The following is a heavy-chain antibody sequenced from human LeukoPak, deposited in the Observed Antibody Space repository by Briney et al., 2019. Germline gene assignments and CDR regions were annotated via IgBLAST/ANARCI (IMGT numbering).Heavy chain of an antibody. CDR2: IYSGGST. Sequence: PGGSLRLSCAASGFTVSSNYMSWVRQAPGKGLEWVSVIYSGGSTYYADSVKGRFTISRDNSENTLYLQMNSLRAEDTAVYYCARVPDSSGWYFDYWGQGTLVTVSS. CDR3: ARVPDSSGWYFDY. V-gene: IGHV3-66*01. D-gene: IGHD6-19*01. J-gene: IGHJ4*02. CDR1: GFTVSSNY.